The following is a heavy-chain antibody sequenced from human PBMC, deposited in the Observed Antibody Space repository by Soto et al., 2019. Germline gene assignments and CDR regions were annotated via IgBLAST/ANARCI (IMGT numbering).Heavy chain of an antibody. CDR1: GFTFSSYA. CDR3: AKDLGLAAAGTPSDY. D-gene: IGHD6-13*01. Sequence: VGSLRLSCAASGFTFSSYAMSWVRQAPGKGLEWVSAISGSGGSTYYADSVKGRFTISRDNSKNTLYLQMNSLRAEDTAVYYCAKDLGLAAAGTPSDYWGQGTLVTVSS. CDR2: ISGSGGST. J-gene: IGHJ4*02. V-gene: IGHV3-23*01.